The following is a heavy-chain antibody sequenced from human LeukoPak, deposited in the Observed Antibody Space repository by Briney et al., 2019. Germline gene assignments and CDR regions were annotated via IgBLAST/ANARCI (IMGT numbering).Heavy chain of an antibody. D-gene: IGHD1-26*01. V-gene: IGHV1-18*01. CDR3: ARDALHVGATGALDYYYYYMDV. CDR2: ISAYNGNT. J-gene: IGHJ6*03. Sequence: ASVKVSCKASGYTFTSYGISWVRQAPGQGLEWMGWISAYNGNTNYAQKLQGRVTMTTDTSTSTAYMELRSLRSDDTAVYYCARDALHVGATGALDYYYYYMDVWGKGTTVTVSS. CDR1: GYTFTSYG.